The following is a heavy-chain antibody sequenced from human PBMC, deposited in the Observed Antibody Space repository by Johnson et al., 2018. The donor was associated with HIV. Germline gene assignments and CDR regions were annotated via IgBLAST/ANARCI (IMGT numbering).Heavy chain of an antibody. D-gene: IGHD2-21*02. V-gene: IGHV3-7*01. CDR3: ARGLAYCGGDCSPDAFDI. Sequence: VQLVESGGGLVQPGGSLRLSCAASGFTFSSYWMSWVRQAPGKGLEWVANIKQDGSEQYYVDSVKGRFTISRDNAKNSLYLQMNSLRAGDTAVYYCARGLAYCGGDCSPDAFDIWGQGTMVTVSS. CDR1: GFTFSSYW. J-gene: IGHJ3*02. CDR2: IKQDGSEQ.